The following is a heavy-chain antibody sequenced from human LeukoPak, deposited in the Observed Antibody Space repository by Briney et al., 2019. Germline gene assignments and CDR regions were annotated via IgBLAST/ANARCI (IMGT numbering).Heavy chain of an antibody. CDR3: AREVEMALDY. V-gene: IGHV1-69*04. D-gene: IGHD5-24*01. CDR2: IIPMISVT. J-gene: IGHJ4*02. CDR1: GGTFRSYA. Sequence: SVKVSCKASGGTFRSYAFNWVRQAPGHGLEWVGRIIPMISVTNHAQTLQGRVTLSADRSTSTAYMELSRLRSEDTAVYYCAREVEMALDYWGQGTLVTVSS.